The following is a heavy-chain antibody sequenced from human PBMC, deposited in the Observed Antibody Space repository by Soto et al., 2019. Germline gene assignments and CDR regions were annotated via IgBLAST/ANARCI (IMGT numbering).Heavy chain of an antibody. D-gene: IGHD3-3*01. J-gene: IGHJ6*02. V-gene: IGHV4-34*01. CDR1: GGSFSGYY. CDR3: ASLDYDFWSGYYRALYYYGMDV. CDR2: INHSGST. Sequence: ETLSLTCAVYGGSFSGYYWSWIRQPPGKGLEWIGEINHSGSTNYNPSHKSRVTISVDTSKNQFSLKLSSVTAADTAVYYCASLDYDFWSGYYRALYYYGMDVWGQGTTVTVSS.